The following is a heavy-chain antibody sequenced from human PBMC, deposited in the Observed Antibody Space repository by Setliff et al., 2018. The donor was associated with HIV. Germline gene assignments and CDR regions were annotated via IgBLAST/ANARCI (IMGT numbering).Heavy chain of an antibody. V-gene: IGHV4-59*12. CDR3: ARDRHSSGLGSYGP. J-gene: IGHJ5*02. CDR2: IFSSGST. CDR1: GGSISSYS. D-gene: IGHD3-10*01. Sequence: SETLSLTCTVSGGSISSYSWNWIRQSPGGGLEWIGFIFSSGSTKYNPSLQSRVTMSIDTSKNQFSLRLTSVTAADTAVYFCARDRHSSGLGSYGPWGPGILVTVSS.